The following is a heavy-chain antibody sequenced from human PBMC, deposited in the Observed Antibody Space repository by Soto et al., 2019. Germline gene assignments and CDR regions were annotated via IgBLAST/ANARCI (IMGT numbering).Heavy chain of an antibody. D-gene: IGHD6-13*01. J-gene: IGHJ4*01. V-gene: IGHV3-23*01. CDR3: ANPRRAAPEHADSYY. CDR1: GFTFSSYA. CDR2: ISGSGGST. Sequence: AGGSLRLSCAASGFTFSSYAMSWVRQAPGKGLEWVSAISGSGGSTYYADSVKGRFTISRDNSKNTLYLQMNSLRAEDTAVYYSANPRRAAPEHADSYYWGDRDLVTVSP.